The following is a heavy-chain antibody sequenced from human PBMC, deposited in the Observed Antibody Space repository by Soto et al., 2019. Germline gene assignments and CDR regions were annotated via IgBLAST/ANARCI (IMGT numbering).Heavy chain of an antibody. V-gene: IGHV4-31*03. D-gene: IGHD6-19*01. CDR3: ARLSSSGWPIDS. J-gene: IGHJ4*02. CDR1: GGSISSGGYY. Sequence: SETLSLTCTVSGGSISSGGYYWNWIRQHPGKGLEWIGYTYYSEHTYYNPSLNSRITISADTSKNQFSLKLSSVTAADTAVYYCARLSSSGWPIDSWGQGTLVTVSS. CDR2: TYYSEHT.